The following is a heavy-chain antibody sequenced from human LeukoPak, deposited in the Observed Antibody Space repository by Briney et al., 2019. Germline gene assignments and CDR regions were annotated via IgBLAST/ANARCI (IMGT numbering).Heavy chain of an antibody. J-gene: IGHJ5*02. CDR3: ARRTFGRSNWFDP. Sequence: PSETLSLTCAVYGGSFSGYYWSWIRQPPGKGLEWIGEINHSGSTNYNPSLKSRVTISVDTSKNQFSLKLSSVTAADAAVYYCARRTFGRSNWFDPWGQATLVTVSS. V-gene: IGHV4-34*01. CDR2: INHSGST. D-gene: IGHD3-3*01. CDR1: GGSFSGYY.